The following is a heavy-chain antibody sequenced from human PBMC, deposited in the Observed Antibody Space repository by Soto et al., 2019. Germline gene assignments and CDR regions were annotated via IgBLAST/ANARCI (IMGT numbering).Heavy chain of an antibody. CDR1: GFTFSGYA. Sequence: GGSLRLSCAASGFTFSGYAMTWVRQAPGKGLEWVSGISGSGANIYYADSVKGQFTISRDNSKNTLYLQMNSLRAEDTAVYSCARRTSYGSGSYMYYYYGLDVWGQGTTVTVSS. CDR2: ISGSGANI. CDR3: ARRTSYGSGSYMYYYYGLDV. J-gene: IGHJ6*02. D-gene: IGHD3-10*01. V-gene: IGHV3-23*01.